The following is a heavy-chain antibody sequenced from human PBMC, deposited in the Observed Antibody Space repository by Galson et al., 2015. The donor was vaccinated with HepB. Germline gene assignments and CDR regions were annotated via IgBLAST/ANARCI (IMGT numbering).Heavy chain of an antibody. D-gene: IGHD3-16*02. Sequence: SLRLSCAASGFTFSGSAMHWVRQAPGRGLEWVGRIGSKAHSSATAYAASVKGRFTISRDDSKNTAYMQMNSLKTEATAVYYCTRLGDLSGYSSLWGQGTLVTVSS. J-gene: IGHJ4*02. CDR2: IGSKAHSSAT. CDR1: GFTFSGSA. CDR3: TRLGDLSGYSSL. V-gene: IGHV3-73*01.